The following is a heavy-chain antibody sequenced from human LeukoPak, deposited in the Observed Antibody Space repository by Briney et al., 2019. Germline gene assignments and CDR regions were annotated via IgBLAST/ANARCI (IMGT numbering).Heavy chain of an antibody. J-gene: IGHJ4*02. Sequence: GGSLRLSCVASGFPFSSYGMHWVRQAPGKGLEWVAVIWSVGGAEYYADSVKGRFTISRDNAKNSLYLQMNSLSAEDTAMYYCARDGGWRRFDYWGQGTLVIVSS. CDR1: GFPFSSYG. V-gene: IGHV3-33*01. CDR3: ARDGGWRRFDY. D-gene: IGHD6-19*01. CDR2: IWSVGGAE.